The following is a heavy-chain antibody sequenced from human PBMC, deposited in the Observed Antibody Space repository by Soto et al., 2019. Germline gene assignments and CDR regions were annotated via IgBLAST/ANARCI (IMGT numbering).Heavy chain of an antibody. D-gene: IGHD2-8*02. CDR1: GGSFSPNY. Sequence: SETLSLTCIVSGGSFSPNYWAWIRQPPGKGLEWVGYIYFGGSTNYNPSLKSRVTISVDTSKNQFSLKLTSVTAADTAVYYCARDKITGLFDYWGQGTLVTVSS. J-gene: IGHJ4*02. CDR2: IYFGGST. CDR3: ARDKITGLFDY. V-gene: IGHV4-59*12.